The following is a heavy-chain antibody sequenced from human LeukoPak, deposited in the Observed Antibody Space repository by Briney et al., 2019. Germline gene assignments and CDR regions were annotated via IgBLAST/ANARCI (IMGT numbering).Heavy chain of an antibody. J-gene: IGHJ4*02. CDR1: GFTFSSYW. D-gene: IGHD3-10*01. V-gene: IGHV3-7*01. CDR3: ARDPSVIYGSGSYPSYFDY. CDR2: IKQDGSEE. Sequence: PGGSLRLSCAASGFTFSSYWMSWVRQAPGKGLEWVANIKQDGSEEYYVDSVKGRFTISRDNAKNSLYLQMNSLRAEDTAVYYCARDPSVIYGSGSYPSYFDYWGQGTLVTVSS.